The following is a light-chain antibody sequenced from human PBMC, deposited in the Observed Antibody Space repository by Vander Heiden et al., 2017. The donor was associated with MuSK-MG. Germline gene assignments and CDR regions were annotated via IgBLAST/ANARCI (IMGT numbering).Light chain of an antibody. V-gene: IGKV3-15*01. CDR1: QSVSSN. CDR2: GAS. CDR3: QQYDKWPPLT. Sequence: EVLMTQSQAPLSVSPGERATLSCRASQSVSSNVAWYQQKPGQAPRLLIYGASTRATDTPDRCSGSGSGTEFTLTISSLQSEDFAVYYCQQYDKWPPLTFGGGTKVEIK. J-gene: IGKJ4*01.